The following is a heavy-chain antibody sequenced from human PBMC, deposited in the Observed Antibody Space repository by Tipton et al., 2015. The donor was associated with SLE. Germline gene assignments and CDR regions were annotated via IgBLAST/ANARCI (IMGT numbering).Heavy chain of an antibody. Sequence: TLSLTCTVSGGSISGYYWSWIRQPAGKGLEWIGRIYTTGSTNYNPSLKSRVTMSVDTSKNQFSLRLSSVTAADTAVYYCARADDPLYYGMDVWGQGTTVTVSS. V-gene: IGHV4-4*07. J-gene: IGHJ6*02. CDR3: ARADDPLYYGMDV. D-gene: IGHD3-16*01. CDR2: IYTTGST. CDR1: GGSISGYY.